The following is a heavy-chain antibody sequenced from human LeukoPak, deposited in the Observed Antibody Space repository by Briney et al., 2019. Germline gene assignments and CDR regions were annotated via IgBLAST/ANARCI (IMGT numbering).Heavy chain of an antibody. CDR2: MNPNNGDT. D-gene: IGHD3-22*01. CDR3: ARGRDDYDSSGFPLMLY. CDR1: GYTFTSYD. V-gene: IGHV1-8*03. J-gene: IGHJ4*02. Sequence: ASVKVSCKASGYTFTSYDINWVRQATGQGLEWMGWMNPNNGDTGYAQKFQGRVTFTRNTSISTAYMELGSLRSEDTAVYYCARGRDDYDSSGFPLMLYWGQGTLVTVSS.